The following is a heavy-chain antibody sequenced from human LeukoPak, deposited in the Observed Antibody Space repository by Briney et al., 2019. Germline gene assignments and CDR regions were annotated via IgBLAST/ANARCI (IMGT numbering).Heavy chain of an antibody. J-gene: IGHJ4*02. CDR1: GGSISSGGYY. Sequence: TLSLTCTVSGGSISSGGYYWSWLRQHPGKGREWIGYIYYSGSTYYNPSRKSRVTISVDTYKNHFSLKLSSVTAADTAVYYCARGQYYYDSSGFDYWGQGPLVTVSS. D-gene: IGHD3-22*01. CDR2: IYYSGST. CDR3: ARGQYYYDSSGFDY. V-gene: IGHV4-31*03.